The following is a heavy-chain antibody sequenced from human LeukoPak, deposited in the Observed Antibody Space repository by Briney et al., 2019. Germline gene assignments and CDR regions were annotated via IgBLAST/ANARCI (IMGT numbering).Heavy chain of an antibody. Sequence: SVKVSCKASGGTFSSYAITWVRQAPGQGLEWMGGIIPIFGTANYAQKFQGRVTITTDESTSTAYMELSSLRSEDTAVYYCARDRGTEFGEAFFDYWGQGTLVTVSS. J-gene: IGHJ4*02. CDR1: GGTFSSYA. D-gene: IGHD3-10*01. V-gene: IGHV1-69*05. CDR3: ARDRGTEFGEAFFDY. CDR2: IIPIFGTA.